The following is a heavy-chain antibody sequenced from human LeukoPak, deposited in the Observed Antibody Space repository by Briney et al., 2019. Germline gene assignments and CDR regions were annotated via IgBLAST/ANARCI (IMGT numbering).Heavy chain of an antibody. Sequence: GGSLRLSCAASGFTFDDYAMHWVRQAPGKGLEWVSGISWNSGSIGYADSVKGRFTISRDNAKNSLYLQMNSLRAEDTALYYCARDGSLPKGGFDYWGQGTLVTVSS. CDR1: GFTFDDYA. J-gene: IGHJ4*02. CDR2: ISWNSGSI. V-gene: IGHV3-9*01. CDR3: ARDGSLPKGGFDY. D-gene: IGHD1-26*01.